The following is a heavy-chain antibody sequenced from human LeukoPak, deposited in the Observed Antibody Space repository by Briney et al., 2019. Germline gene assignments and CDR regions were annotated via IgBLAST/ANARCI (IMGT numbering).Heavy chain of an antibody. Sequence: GGSLRLSCAASGFTFSSYGMHWVRQAPGKGLEWVAFIRYDGSNKYYADSVKGRFTISRDNSKNTLYLQMNSLRAEDTAVYYCAKDGRGVRTMAATYYYCYGMDVWGQGTTVTVSS. CDR1: GFTFSSYG. J-gene: IGHJ6*02. V-gene: IGHV3-30*02. CDR3: AKDGRGVRTMAATYYYCYGMDV. D-gene: IGHD6-25*01. CDR2: IRYDGSNK.